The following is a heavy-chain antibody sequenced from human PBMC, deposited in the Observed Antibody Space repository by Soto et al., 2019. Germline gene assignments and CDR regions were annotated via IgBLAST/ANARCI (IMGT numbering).Heavy chain of an antibody. V-gene: IGHV1-18*01. D-gene: IGHD6-19*01. CDR3: ARDRLPSQGQWLAAFDY. Sequence: GAPVKVSCKASGYTFSSYGISWVRQAPGQGLEWMGWISAYNGNTNYAQKLQGRVTMTTDTSTSTAYMELRSLRSDDTAVYYCARDRLPSQGQWLAAFDYWGQGTLVTVSS. CDR2: ISAYNGNT. CDR1: GYTFSSYG. J-gene: IGHJ4*02.